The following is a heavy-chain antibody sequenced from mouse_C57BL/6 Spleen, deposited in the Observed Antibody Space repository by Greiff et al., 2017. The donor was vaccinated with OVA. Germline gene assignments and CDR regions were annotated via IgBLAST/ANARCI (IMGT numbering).Heavy chain of an antibody. Sequence: EVKVVESGGGLVQPGGSMKLSCVASGFTFSNYWMNWVRQSPEKGLEWVAQIRLKSDNYATHYAESVKGRFTISRDDSKSSVYLQMNNLRAEDTGIYYCTGLQAFITTVERDYWGQGTSVTVSS. CDR1: GFTFSNYW. V-gene: IGHV6-3*01. D-gene: IGHD1-1*01. CDR2: IRLKSDNYAT. J-gene: IGHJ4*01. CDR3: TGLQAFITTVERDY.